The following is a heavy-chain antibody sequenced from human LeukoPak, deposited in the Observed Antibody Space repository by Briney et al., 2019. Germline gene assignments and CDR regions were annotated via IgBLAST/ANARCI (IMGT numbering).Heavy chain of an antibody. J-gene: IGHJ3*02. Sequence: PGGSLRLSCAASGFTFSDYYMNWIRQAPGKGLEWVSYISSSGSTIYYADSVKGRFTISRDNAKNSLYLQMSSLRAEDTAVYYCARASNFPLDAFDIWGQGTMVTVSS. V-gene: IGHV3-11*01. CDR2: ISSSGSTI. CDR1: GFTFSDYY. D-gene: IGHD4/OR15-4a*01. CDR3: ARASNFPLDAFDI.